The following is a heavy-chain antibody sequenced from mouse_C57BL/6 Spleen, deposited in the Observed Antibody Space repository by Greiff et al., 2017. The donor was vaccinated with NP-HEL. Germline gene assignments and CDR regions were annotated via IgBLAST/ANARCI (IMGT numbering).Heavy chain of an antibody. CDR3: ARDYYGSSCDY. J-gene: IGHJ2*01. V-gene: IGHV1-54*01. Sequence: VKLQESGAELVRPGTSVKVSCKASGYAFTNYLIEWVKQRPGQGLEWIGVINPGSGGTNYNEKFKGKATLTADKSSSTAYMQLSSLTSEDSAVYFWARDYYGSSCDYWGQGTTLTVSS. CDR1: GYAFTNYL. CDR2: INPGSGGT. D-gene: IGHD1-1*01.